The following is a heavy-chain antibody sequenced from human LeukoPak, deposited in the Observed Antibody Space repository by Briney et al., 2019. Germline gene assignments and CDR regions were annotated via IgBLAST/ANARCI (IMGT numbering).Heavy chain of an antibody. J-gene: IGHJ4*02. V-gene: IGHV4-31*03. CDR2: IYYSGST. CDR1: GGSISSGGYY. Sequence: SQTLSLTCTVSGGSISSGGYYWSWIRQHPGKGLEWIGYIYYSGSTYYNPPLKSRVTISVDTSKNQFSLKLSSVTAADTAVYYCAREGTTYYYGSGTPGFDYWGQGTLVAVSS. CDR3: AREGTTYYYGSGTPGFDY. D-gene: IGHD3-10*01.